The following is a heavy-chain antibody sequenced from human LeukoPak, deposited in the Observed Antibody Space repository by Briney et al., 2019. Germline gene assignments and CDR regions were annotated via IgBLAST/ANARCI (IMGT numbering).Heavy chain of an antibody. Sequence: PGRSPRLSCAASGFTFSSYAMHWVRQAPGKGLEWVAVISYDGSNKYYADSVKGRFTISRDNSKNTLYLQMNSLRAEDTAVYYCARDQRDVAAAGYYYYYGMDVWGQGTTVTVSS. CDR3: ARDQRDVAAAGYYYYYGMDV. V-gene: IGHV3-30-3*01. CDR1: GFTFSSYA. J-gene: IGHJ6*02. CDR2: ISYDGSNK. D-gene: IGHD6-13*01.